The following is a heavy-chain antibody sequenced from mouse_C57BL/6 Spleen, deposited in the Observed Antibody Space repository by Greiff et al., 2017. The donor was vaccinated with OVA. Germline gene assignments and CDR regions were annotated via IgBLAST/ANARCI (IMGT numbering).Heavy chain of an antibody. D-gene: IGHD2-3*01. CDR1: GYTFTDYE. J-gene: IGHJ4*01. Sequence: QVQLQQSGAELVRPGASVTLSCKASGYTFTDYEMHWVKQTPVHGLEWIGAIDPETGGTAYNQKFKGKAILTADKSSSTAYMELRSLTSEVSAVYYCTREGEMDYAMGDWGQGTSVTVSS. CDR3: TREGEMDYAMGD. CDR2: IDPETGGT. V-gene: IGHV1-15*01.